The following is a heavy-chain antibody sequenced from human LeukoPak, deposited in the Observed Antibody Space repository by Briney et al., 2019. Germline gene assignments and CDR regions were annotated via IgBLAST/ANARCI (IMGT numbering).Heavy chain of an antibody. D-gene: IGHD4/OR15-4a*01. Sequence: PGGSLRLSCAASGFTVSSNYMSWVRQAPGKGREWVSDISGSGVTTFYADAVKGRFTISRDNSKNTLYMQMNSLRAEDTAVYYCAKDCRDGANYYYYMDVWGKGTTVTVSS. CDR2: ISGSGVTT. V-gene: IGHV3-23*01. J-gene: IGHJ6*03. CDR1: GFTVSSNY. CDR3: AKDCRDGANYYYYMDV.